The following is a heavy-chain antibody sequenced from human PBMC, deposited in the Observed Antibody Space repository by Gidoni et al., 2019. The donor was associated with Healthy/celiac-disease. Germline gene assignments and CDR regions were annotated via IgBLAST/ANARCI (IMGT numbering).Heavy chain of an antibody. D-gene: IGHD2-21*02. J-gene: IGHJ4*02. CDR3: AKVGPILVVTHGPFDY. CDR2: ISYDGSNK. V-gene: IGHV3-30*18. CDR1: GFTFSRYG. Sequence: QVQLVESGGGVVQPGRSLRLPCAASGFTFSRYGMHWVRQAPGKGLECVAVISYDGSNKYYADSVKGRFTISRDNSKNTLYLQMNSLRAEDTAVYYCAKVGPILVVTHGPFDYWGQGTLVTVSS.